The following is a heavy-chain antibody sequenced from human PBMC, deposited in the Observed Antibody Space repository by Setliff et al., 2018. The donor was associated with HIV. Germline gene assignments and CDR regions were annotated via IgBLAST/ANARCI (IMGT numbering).Heavy chain of an antibody. CDR3: AKVGGDS. CDR2: IYPSDSDT. Sequence: GESLKISCRGFGYNFNNYWIDWVRQMPGKGLEWMGTIYPSDSDTKYNPSFQGHVSISADRSIGTTYLQWSSLRASDTAMYYCAKVGGDSWGQGTLVTVSS. CDR1: GYNFNNYW. V-gene: IGHV5-51*01. J-gene: IGHJ5*01. D-gene: IGHD1-26*01.